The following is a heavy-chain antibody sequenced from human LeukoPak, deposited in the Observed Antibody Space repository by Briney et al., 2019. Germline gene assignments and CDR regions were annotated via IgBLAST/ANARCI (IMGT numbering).Heavy chain of an antibody. CDR2: IYYSGST. CDR3: ARQWVSDYYDNSGYYAIDY. D-gene: IGHD3-22*01. J-gene: IGHJ4*02. CDR1: GDSISSSCYY. Sequence: SETLSLTCTVSGDSISSSCYYWGWIRQPPGRGLEWIGTIYYSGSTYYNPPLKSRVTISVDTSKNQFSLNLISVAAADTAVYYCARQWVSDYYDNSGYYAIDYWGQGTLVTVSS. V-gene: IGHV4-39*01.